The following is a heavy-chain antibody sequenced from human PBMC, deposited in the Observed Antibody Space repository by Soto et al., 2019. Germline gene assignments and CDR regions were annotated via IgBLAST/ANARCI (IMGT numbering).Heavy chain of an antibody. CDR2: ISYDGSNK. CDR1: GFTFNEYF. CDR3: VRDGSGNLYLNWFDP. Sequence: GGSLSLSCAASGFTFNEYFMDWVRQTPGKGLEWVAVISYDGSNKYYADSVKGRFTISRDNSKNTLYLQMNSLRAEDTAVYYCVRDGSGNLYLNWFDPWGQGTLVTVSS. J-gene: IGHJ5*02. V-gene: IGHV3-30-3*01. D-gene: IGHD6-19*01.